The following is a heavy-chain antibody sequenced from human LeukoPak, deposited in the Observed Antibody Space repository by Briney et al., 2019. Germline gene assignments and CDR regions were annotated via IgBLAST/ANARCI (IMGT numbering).Heavy chain of an antibody. Sequence: ASVRVSCKASGYTFTGYYIHWVRQAPGQGLEWMGWINPNSGGTNYAQKFQGRVTMTRDTSISTVYMELSSLRSEDTAVYYCAREEDDWFDPWGQGTLVAVSS. V-gene: IGHV1-2*02. CDR3: AREEDDWFDP. CDR2: INPNSGGT. CDR1: GYTFTGYY. J-gene: IGHJ5*02.